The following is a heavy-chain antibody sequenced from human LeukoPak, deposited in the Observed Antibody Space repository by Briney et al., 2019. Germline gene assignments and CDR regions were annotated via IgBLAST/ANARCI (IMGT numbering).Heavy chain of an antibody. V-gene: IGHV4-34*01. CDR3: ARGKHSGSYFHDY. CDR2: INHSGST. J-gene: IGHJ4*02. CDR1: GFTFSSYA. D-gene: IGHD1-26*01. Sequence: GSLRLSCAASGFTFSSYAMSWVRQPPGKGLEWIGEINHSGSTNYNPSLKSRVTISVDTSKNQFSLKLSTVTAADTAVYYCARGKHSGSYFHDYWGQGTLVTVSS.